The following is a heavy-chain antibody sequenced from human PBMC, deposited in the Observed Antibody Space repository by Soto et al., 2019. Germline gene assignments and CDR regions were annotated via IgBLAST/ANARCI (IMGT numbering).Heavy chain of an antibody. D-gene: IGHD6-13*01. Sequence: GGSLRLSCAASGFTFNAYTLHWVRQAPGKGLEHVSAISSNGSFTYYTNSAKGRFTISRDNSKNTLYLQMGSLRVEDLAVYYCAEGNEQQLIRSGFDVWGQGTMVTVSS. CDR3: AEGNEQQLIRSGFDV. J-gene: IGHJ3*01. V-gene: IGHV3-64*01. CDR2: ISSNGSFT. CDR1: GFTFNAYT.